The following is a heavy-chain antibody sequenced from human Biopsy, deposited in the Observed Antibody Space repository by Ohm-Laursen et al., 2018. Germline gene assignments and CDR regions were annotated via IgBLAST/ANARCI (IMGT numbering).Heavy chain of an antibody. CDR3: ARGPYGDNAGAFDV. CDR1: GESFNGYY. V-gene: IGHV4-34*01. Sequence: TLSLTCAVYGESFNGYYWSWIRQTPGKGLEWVGEFSHTGTTIYNPSLKSRLTISVDKSKNHFSLRLTSVIAADTATYFCARGPYGDNAGAFDVWGQGTVVTVSS. J-gene: IGHJ3*01. CDR2: FSHTGTT. D-gene: IGHD4/OR15-4a*01.